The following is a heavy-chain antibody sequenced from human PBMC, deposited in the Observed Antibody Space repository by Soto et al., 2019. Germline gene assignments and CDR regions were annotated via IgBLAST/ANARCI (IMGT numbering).Heavy chain of an antibody. CDR2: ISSSGSTI. CDR3: AGLVPSGDY. Sequence: GSLMLSCVASCYTWSSYATHRVRQAPGKGLEWVSYISSSGSTIYYADSVKGRFTIARDNAKNALYLQMNSLSAEDTAVYYCAGLVPSGDYWGQGTLVTVS. CDR1: CYTWSSYA. V-gene: IGHV3-48*03. D-gene: IGHD1-26*01. J-gene: IGHJ4*02.